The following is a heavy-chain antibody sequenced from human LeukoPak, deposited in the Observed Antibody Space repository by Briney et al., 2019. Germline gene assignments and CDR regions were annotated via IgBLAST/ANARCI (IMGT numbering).Heavy chain of an antibody. CDR3: ARASFWFDDSGYYFDY. D-gene: IGHD3-22*01. CDR1: GFTVSSTY. V-gene: IGHV3-53*01. J-gene: IGHJ4*02. Sequence: GGSLRLSCTSSGFTVSSTYISWVRQAPGKGLEWVSVIYSGGSTDYADSVKDRFTISRDASKNTVFLQMNSLRVEDTAVYHCARASFWFDDSGYYFDYWGQGSLVTVSS. CDR2: IYSGGST.